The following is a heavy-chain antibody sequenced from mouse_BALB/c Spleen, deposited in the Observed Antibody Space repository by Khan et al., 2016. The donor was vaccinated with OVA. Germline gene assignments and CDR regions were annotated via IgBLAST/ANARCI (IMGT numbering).Heavy chain of an antibody. CDR1: GYTFSSYW. D-gene: IGHD2-1*01. Sequence: QVQLQQSGAELMKPGASVKISCKATGYTFSSYWIEWVKQRPGHGLEWIGEILPGSGSTNYNEKFKGKATFTADTSSNTAYLQLSSLTSEDSAVYYCASYCYYGNYGAMDYWGQGTSVTVSS. V-gene: IGHV1-9*01. J-gene: IGHJ4*01. CDR2: ILPGSGST. CDR3: ASYCYYGNYGAMDY.